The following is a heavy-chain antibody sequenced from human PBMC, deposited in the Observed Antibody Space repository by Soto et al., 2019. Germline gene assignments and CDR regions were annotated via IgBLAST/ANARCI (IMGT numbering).Heavy chain of an antibody. Sequence: GASVKVSCKASGYTFTRSGISWVRQAPGQGLEWMGWISAYNGDTNYARTFQGRVTMTTDTSTSTVHMEVRSLRSDDTAVYYCAREGVAPYYYYGMAVWGQGTPVTVSS. V-gene: IGHV1-18*01. CDR2: ISAYNGDT. J-gene: IGHJ6*02. CDR3: AREGVAPYYYYGMAV. D-gene: IGHD5-12*01. CDR1: GYTFTRSG.